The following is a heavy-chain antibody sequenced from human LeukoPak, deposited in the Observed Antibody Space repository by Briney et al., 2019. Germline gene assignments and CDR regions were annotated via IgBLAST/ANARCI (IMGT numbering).Heavy chain of an antibody. D-gene: IGHD2-21*02. Sequence: SETLSLTCTVPGGSISSYYWSWIRQPPGKGLEWIGYIYYSGSTNYNPSLKSRVTISVDTSKNQFSLKLSSVTAADTAVYYCARQPRGAYCGGDCNRPFDYWGQGTLVTVSS. CDR2: IYYSGST. J-gene: IGHJ4*02. CDR3: ARQPRGAYCGGDCNRPFDY. V-gene: IGHV4-59*08. CDR1: GGSISSYY.